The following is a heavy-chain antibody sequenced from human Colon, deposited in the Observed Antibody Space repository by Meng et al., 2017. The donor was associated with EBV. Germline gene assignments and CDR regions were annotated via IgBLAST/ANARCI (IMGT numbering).Heavy chain of an antibody. D-gene: IGHD3-10*01. CDR2: IDHRGNT. CDR3: ARRGPSGNFSP. CDR1: GGSFRDYY. Sequence: VQLPQWGAGLLKPSETLSRSCAVYGGSFRDYYWTWIRHPPGKGLEWIGEIDHRGNTKYNPSLKSRVTISLDTSKKQFSLKVSSVTAADSAVYYCARRGPSGNFSPWSQGALVTVSS. J-gene: IGHJ5*02. V-gene: IGHV4-34*01.